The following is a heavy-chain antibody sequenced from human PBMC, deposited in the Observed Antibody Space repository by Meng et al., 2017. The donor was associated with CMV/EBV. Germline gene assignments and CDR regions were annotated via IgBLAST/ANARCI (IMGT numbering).Heavy chain of an antibody. CDR1: GFTFSSYA. CDR3: ARDRSRVLRFLEWSLPSTGGAYYGMDV. Sequence: GGSLRLSCAASGFTFSSYAMHWGRQAPGKGLEWVAVISYDGSNKYCADSVKGRFTISRDNSKNTLYLQMNSLRAEDTAVYYCARDRSRVLRFLEWSLPSTGGAYYGMDVWGQGTTVTVSS. J-gene: IGHJ6*02. V-gene: IGHV3-30-3*01. D-gene: IGHD3-3*01. CDR2: ISYDGSNK.